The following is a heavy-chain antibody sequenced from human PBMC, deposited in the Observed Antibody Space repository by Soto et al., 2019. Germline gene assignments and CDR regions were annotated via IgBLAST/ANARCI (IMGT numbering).Heavy chain of an antibody. CDR2: INPSGGST. Sequence: QVQLVQSGAEVKKPGASVKVSCKASGYTFTSYYMHWVRQAPGQGLEWMGIINPSGGSTSYAQKFQGRVTMTRDTSTSTVYMERSSLRSEDTAVYYCAREGPCPKPYIAAALARFDYWGQGTLVTVSS. CDR3: AREGPCPKPYIAAALARFDY. D-gene: IGHD6-13*01. CDR1: GYTFTSYY. V-gene: IGHV1-46*01. J-gene: IGHJ4*02.